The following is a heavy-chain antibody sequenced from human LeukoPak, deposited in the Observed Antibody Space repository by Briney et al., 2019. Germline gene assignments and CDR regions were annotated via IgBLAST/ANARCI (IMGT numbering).Heavy chain of an antibody. J-gene: IGHJ4*02. CDR1: GFTFSIYA. Sequence: GGSLRLSCAASGFTFSIYAMRWVRQAPGKGLEWVSAISRSGGSTYYADSVKGRFNNSRENYKNTLYLEMNSLRAEETAVYYCEKVPVLNYYDSSGYYFDYWGQGTLVTVSS. CDR2: ISRSGGST. V-gene: IGHV3-23*01. D-gene: IGHD3-22*01. CDR3: EKVPVLNYYDSSGYYFDY.